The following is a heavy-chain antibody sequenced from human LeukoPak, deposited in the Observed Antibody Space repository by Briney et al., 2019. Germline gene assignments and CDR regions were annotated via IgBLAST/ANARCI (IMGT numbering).Heavy chain of an antibody. D-gene: IGHD3-10*01. CDR3: AREGSGTYYFDC. CDR2: ISSSSSYI. Sequence: GGSLRLSCAASGLTFSSYSMNWVRQAPGKGLEWVSSISSSSSYIYYADSVKGRFTISRDNAKNSLYLQMNSLRAEDTAVYYCAREGSGTYYFDCWGQGTLVTVSS. V-gene: IGHV3-21*01. CDR1: GLTFSSYS. J-gene: IGHJ4*02.